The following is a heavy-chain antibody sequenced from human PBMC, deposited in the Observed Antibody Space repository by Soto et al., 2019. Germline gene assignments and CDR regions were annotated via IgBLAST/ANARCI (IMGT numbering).Heavy chain of an antibody. CDR2: IYSCETT. J-gene: IGHJ4*02. CDR1: GFNVNSDY. Sequence: EVQLVESGGGLIHPGGSLRLSCAASGFNVNSDYMNWVRQTPGKGLEWVASIYSCETTYYADSVRGRFTISSDKSKNNLYFQLSSLRIEDTAVYYCTRDGRGLGRLSLFEYWGQGVLVTVSS. CDR3: TRDGRGLGRLSLFEY. D-gene: IGHD2-21*02. V-gene: IGHV3-53*01.